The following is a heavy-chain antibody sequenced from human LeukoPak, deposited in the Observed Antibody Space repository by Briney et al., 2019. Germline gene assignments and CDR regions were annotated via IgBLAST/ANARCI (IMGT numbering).Heavy chain of an antibody. CDR2: IYYSGST. D-gene: IGHD2-15*01. CDR3: ARGALVVAATSWFDP. CDR1: GGSISSCY. J-gene: IGHJ5*02. V-gene: IGHV4-59*08. Sequence: PSETLSLTCTVSGGSISSCYWSWIRQPPGKALEWIGYIYYSGSTNYNPSLKSRVTISVDTSKNQFSLKLSSVTAADTAVYYCARGALVVAATSWFDPWGQGTLVTVSS.